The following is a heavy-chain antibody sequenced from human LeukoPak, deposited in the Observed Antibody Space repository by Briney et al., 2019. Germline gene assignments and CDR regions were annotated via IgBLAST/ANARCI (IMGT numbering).Heavy chain of an antibody. Sequence: GGSLRLSCAASGFTFSSYSMNWVRQAPGKGLEWVSYASGNKIHYADSVKGRFTISRDSARNSLYLQMNSLRDEDTAVYYCARASFQRWLQLGGDWGQGALVTVSS. D-gene: IGHD5-24*01. J-gene: IGHJ4*02. CDR2: ASGNKI. CDR3: ARASFQRWLQLGGD. CDR1: GFTFSSYS. V-gene: IGHV3-48*02.